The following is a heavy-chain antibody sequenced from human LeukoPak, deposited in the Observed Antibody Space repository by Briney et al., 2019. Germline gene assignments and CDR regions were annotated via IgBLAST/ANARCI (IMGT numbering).Heavy chain of an antibody. CDR2: INPNSGGT. CDR3: AREVGGYKPTYYFDY. Sequence: ASVKVSGKASGYTFTGYYMHWVRQAPGQGLEWMGRINPNSGGTNYAQKFQGRVTMTRDTSISTAYMELSRLRSDDTAVYYCAREVGGYKPTYYFDYWGQGTLVTVSS. CDR1: GYTFTGYY. J-gene: IGHJ4*02. D-gene: IGHD5-24*01. V-gene: IGHV1-2*06.